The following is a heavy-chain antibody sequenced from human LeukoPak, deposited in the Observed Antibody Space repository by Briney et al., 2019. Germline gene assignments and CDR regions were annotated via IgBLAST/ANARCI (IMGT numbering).Heavy chain of an antibody. CDR1: GFTFDDYA. D-gene: IGHD3-22*01. Sequence: PGGSLRLSCAASGFTFDDYAMHWVRQAPGKGLEWVSLISGDGGSTYYADSVKGRFTISRDNSKNSLYLQMNSLRTEDTALYYCAKVPGHSSGYHYYCYYMDVWGKGTTVTVSS. V-gene: IGHV3-43*02. CDR2: ISGDGGST. J-gene: IGHJ6*03. CDR3: AKVPGHSSGYHYYCYYMDV.